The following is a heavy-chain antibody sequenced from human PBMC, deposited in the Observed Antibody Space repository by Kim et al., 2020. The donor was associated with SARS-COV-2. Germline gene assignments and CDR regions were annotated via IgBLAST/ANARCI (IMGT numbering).Heavy chain of an antibody. D-gene: IGHD3-16*01. V-gene: IGHV3-53*01. CDR2: GDT. J-gene: IGHJ4*02. CDR3: ATSRGAD. Sequence: GDTHYADSVKGRFTISRDNSKNTVYLEMNTLRAEDTAVYYCATSRGADWGQGTLVTVSS.